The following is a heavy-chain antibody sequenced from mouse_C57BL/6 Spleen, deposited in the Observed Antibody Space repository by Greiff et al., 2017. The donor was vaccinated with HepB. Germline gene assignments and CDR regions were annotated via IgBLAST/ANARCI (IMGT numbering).Heavy chain of an antibody. CDR3: ARHEENYYGSSLFAY. V-gene: IGHV2-6-1*01. D-gene: IGHD1-1*01. CDR1: GFSLTSYG. CDR2: IWSDGST. J-gene: IGHJ3*01. Sequence: VKLMESGPGLVAPSQSLSITCTVSGFSLTSYGVHWVRQPPGKGLEWLVVIWSDGSTTYNSALKSRLSISKDNSKSQVFLKMNSLQTDDTAMYYCARHEENYYGSSLFAYWGQGTLVTVSA.